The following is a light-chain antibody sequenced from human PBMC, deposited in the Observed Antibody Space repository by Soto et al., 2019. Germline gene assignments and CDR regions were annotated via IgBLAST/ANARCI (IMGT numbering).Light chain of an antibody. CDR1: SSDIGSYNL. V-gene: IGLV2-23*02. CDR3: CSYAGSSTLL. CDR2: AVS. J-gene: IGLJ3*02. Sequence: QSALTQPASVSGSPGQSITVSCTGTSSDIGSYNLVSWYQHHPGKAPKLMIYAVSKRPSGVSSRFSGSKSGNTASLIISGLQAEDEADYFCCSYAGSSTLLFGGGTQLTVL.